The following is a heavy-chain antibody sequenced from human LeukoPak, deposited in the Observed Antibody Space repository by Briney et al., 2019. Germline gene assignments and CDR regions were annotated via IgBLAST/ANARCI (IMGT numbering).Heavy chain of an antibody. CDR2: IYHSGST. CDR1: GGPISSSNW. D-gene: IGHD2-2*01. CDR3: ARGLVGYCSSTSCYSWFDP. J-gene: IGHJ5*02. Sequence: SGTLSLTCAVSGGPISSSNWWSWVCQPPGKGLEWIGEIYHSGSTNYNPSLKSRVTISVDKSKNQFSLKLSSVTAADTAVYYCARGLVGYCSSTSCYSWFDPWGQGTLVTVSS. V-gene: IGHV4-4*02.